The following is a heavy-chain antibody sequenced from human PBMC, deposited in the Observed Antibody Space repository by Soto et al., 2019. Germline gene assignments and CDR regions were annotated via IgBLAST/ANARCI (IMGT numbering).Heavy chain of an antibody. CDR3: ARGQPLVSLGMDV. Sequence: SVRVSCKXSGGTFSSYAISWVRQAPGQGLEWMGGIIPIFGTANYAQKFQGRVTITADESTSTAYMELSSLRSEDTAVYYCARGQPLVSLGMDVWGQGTTVTVSS. CDR2: IIPIFGTA. V-gene: IGHV1-69*13. CDR1: GGTFSSYA. D-gene: IGHD1-1*01. J-gene: IGHJ6*02.